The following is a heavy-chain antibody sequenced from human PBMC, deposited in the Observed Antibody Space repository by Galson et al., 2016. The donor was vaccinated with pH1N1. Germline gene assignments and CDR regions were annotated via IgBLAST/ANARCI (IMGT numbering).Heavy chain of an antibody. CDR1: GYSISSGYY. V-gene: IGHV4-38-2*02. D-gene: IGHD6-13*01. Sequence: SETLSLTCTVSGYSISSGYYWGWIRQPPGKGLEWIGSIYHSGSTYYNPSLKSRVTISVDTSKNQFSLKLSSVTAADTAVYYCASGSYSSSLSTPPPFAYWGQGTLVTVSS. CDR3: ASGSYSSSLSTPPPFAY. J-gene: IGHJ4*02. CDR2: IYHSGST.